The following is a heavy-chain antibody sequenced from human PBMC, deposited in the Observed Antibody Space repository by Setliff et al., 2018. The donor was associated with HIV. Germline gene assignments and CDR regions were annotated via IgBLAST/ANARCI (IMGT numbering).Heavy chain of an antibody. CDR1: GFTFRHVW. Sequence: PGGSLRLSCAASGFTFRHVWMSWVRQAPGKGLEWVGRIKRKTDGGTTDYAAPVKGRFTISRDDSKNTLYLQMNSLKTEDTAVYYCTTGCSSTSCYASIDYWGQGTLVTVSS. V-gene: IGHV3-15*01. J-gene: IGHJ4*02. CDR2: IKRKTDGGTT. CDR3: TTGCSSTSCYASIDY. D-gene: IGHD2-2*01.